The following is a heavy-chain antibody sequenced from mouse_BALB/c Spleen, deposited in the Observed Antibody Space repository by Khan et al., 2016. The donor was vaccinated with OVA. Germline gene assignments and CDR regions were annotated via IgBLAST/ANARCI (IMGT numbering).Heavy chain of an antibody. D-gene: IGHD2-14*01. CDR3: ARDRYRYYAMDY. Sequence: VQLKESGAELVKPGASVKLSCTASGFNIKDTYMHWVKQRPEQGLEWIGRIDPANGNTKYDPKFQGKATITADTSSNTAYLQLSSLTSEDTAVYDCARDRYRYYAMDYWGQGTSVTVSS. CDR1: GFNIKDTY. V-gene: IGHV14-3*02. J-gene: IGHJ4*01. CDR2: IDPANGNT.